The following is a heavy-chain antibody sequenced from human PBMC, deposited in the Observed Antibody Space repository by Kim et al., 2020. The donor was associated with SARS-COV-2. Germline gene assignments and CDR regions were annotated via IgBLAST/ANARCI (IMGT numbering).Heavy chain of an antibody. Sequence: PSRKSRVTISADTSKNQFSLKLSSVTAADTAVYYCARGVVVVAATGEFDYWGQGTLVTVSS. D-gene: IGHD2-15*01. V-gene: IGHV4-39*01. J-gene: IGHJ4*02. CDR3: ARGVVVVAATGEFDY.